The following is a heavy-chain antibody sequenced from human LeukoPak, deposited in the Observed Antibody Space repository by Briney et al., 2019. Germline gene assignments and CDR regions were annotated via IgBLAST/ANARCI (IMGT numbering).Heavy chain of an antibody. V-gene: IGHV3-7*01. CDR1: GFSFSNYW. Sequence: TGGSLRLSCAASGFSFSNYWMSWVRQAPGKGLEWVANIKQDGSEKYYVDSVKGRFTISRDNAKNSLYLQMDSLRADDTAVYYCARAPGRLQPYYYHYGLDVWGQGTTVTVSS. D-gene: IGHD5-24*01. CDR3: ARAPGRLQPYYYHYGLDV. J-gene: IGHJ6*02. CDR2: IKQDGSEK.